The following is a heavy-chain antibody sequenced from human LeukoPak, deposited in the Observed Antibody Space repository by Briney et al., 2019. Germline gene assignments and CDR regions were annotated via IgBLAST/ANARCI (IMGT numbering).Heavy chain of an antibody. CDR2: ISYSGNT. CDR1: GGSISNYY. J-gene: IGHJ4*02. D-gene: IGHD3-22*01. CDR3: ARGVGSGYTDY. Sequence: PSETLSLTCTVSGGSISNYYWTWIQQPPGKGLEWTGFISYSGNTNYNPSLKSRVTISLDTSKNQFSLKLISVTAADTAVYYCARGVGSGYTDYWGQGALVTVSS. V-gene: IGHV4-59*01.